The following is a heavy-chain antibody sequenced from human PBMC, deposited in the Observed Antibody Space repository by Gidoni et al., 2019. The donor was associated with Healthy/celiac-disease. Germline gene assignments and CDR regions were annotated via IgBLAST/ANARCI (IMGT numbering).Heavy chain of an antibody. D-gene: IGHD2-2*01. CDR3: ARPRGSSTNTSWFDP. J-gene: IGHJ5*02. CDR1: GYTVTSYG. Sequence: HVQLVHSGAEVKKPGASVKVSCKSSGYTVTSYGISWVRQAPEQGLEWMGWVSAYNGKTNYARKLQGRVTMTTNTSTSKDYMEQRSLRSDDTAVYYCARPRGSSTNTSWFDPWGQGTLVTVSS. CDR2: VSAYNGKT. V-gene: IGHV1-18*01.